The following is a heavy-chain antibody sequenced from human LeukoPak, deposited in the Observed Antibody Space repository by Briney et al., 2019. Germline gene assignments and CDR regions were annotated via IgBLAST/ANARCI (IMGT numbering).Heavy chain of an antibody. CDR2: IYYSGST. Sequence: SETLSLTCAVYGGSFSGYYWSWIRQPPGKGLEWIGYIYYSGSTNYNPSLKSRVTISVDTSKNQFSLKLSSVTAADTAVYYCARDRDWFDPWGQGTLVTVSS. CDR1: GGSFSGYY. CDR3: ARDRDWFDP. V-gene: IGHV4-59*01. J-gene: IGHJ5*02.